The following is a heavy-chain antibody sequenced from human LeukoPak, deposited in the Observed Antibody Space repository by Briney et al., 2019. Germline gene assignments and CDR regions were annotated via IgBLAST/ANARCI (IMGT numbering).Heavy chain of an antibody. V-gene: IGHV1-46*01. CDR2: INPSGGST. Sequence: ASVKVSCKASGYTFTSYYMHWVRQAPGQGLEWMGIINPSGGSTSYAQKFQGRVIMTRDMSTSTVYMELSSLRSEDTAVYYCARDWGYCSGGSCSARNWFDPWGQGTLVTVSS. CDR1: GYTFTSYY. D-gene: IGHD2-15*01. J-gene: IGHJ5*02. CDR3: ARDWGYCSGGSCSARNWFDP.